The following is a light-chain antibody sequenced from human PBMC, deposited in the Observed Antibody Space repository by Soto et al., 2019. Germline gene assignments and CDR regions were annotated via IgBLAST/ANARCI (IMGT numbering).Light chain of an antibody. CDR3: QQSYSTLFT. Sequence: DIQMTHSPSSLSASVGDRVTITCRASQTIIRYLNWYQQKPGRAPNLLIYAASSLQSGVPSRFSGSGSGTEFTLTISSLQPEDFAPYYCQQSYSTLFTFGPGTKVEIK. CDR1: QTIIRY. J-gene: IGKJ3*01. V-gene: IGKV1-39*01. CDR2: AAS.